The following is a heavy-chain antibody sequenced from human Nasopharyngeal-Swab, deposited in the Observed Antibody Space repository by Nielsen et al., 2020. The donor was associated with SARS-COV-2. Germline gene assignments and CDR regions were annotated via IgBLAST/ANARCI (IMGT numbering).Heavy chain of an antibody. J-gene: IGHJ4*02. Sequence: WIRQPPGKGLEWVANIRQDGFEKYYVDSVKGRLTISRDNAKNSLYLQMNSLRAEDTAVYYCARGYYDFWSGYSFDYWGQGTLVTVSS. CDR2: IRQDGFEK. CDR3: ARGYYDFWSGYSFDY. V-gene: IGHV3-7*01. D-gene: IGHD3-3*01.